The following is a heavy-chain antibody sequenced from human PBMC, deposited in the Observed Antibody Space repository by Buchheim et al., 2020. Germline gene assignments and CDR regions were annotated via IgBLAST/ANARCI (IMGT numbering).Heavy chain of an antibody. J-gene: IGHJ4*02. V-gene: IGHV3-33*01. D-gene: IGHD2-8*02. CDR1: GFTFSSYG. Sequence: QVQLVESGGGVVQPGRSLRLSCAASGFTFSSYGMHWVRQAPGKGLEWVAVIWYDGSNKYYADSVKGRFTISRDNSKNTLYLQMNSLRAEDTAVYYCARDLGCTGGVCFGRGALDYWGQGTL. CDR3: ARDLGCTGGVCFGRGALDY. CDR2: IWYDGSNK.